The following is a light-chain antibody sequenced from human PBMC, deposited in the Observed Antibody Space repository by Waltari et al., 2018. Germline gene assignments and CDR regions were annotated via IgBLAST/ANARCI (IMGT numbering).Light chain of an antibody. Sequence: EIVMTQSPATLSVSPGARATLSCKASQSVSSNLAWYQQKPGQAPNLLIYGASTRAPGVPARFSGSGSGTEFTLTITSMQSEDFAVYYCQQYNNWDYTFGQGTKLEIK. CDR3: QQYNNWDYT. J-gene: IGKJ2*01. V-gene: IGKV3-15*01. CDR2: GAS. CDR1: QSVSSN.